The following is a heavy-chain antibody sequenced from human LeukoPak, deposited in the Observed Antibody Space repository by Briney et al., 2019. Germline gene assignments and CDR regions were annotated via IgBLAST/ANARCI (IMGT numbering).Heavy chain of an antibody. CDR3: GRPTRGVVDY. D-gene: IGHD3-10*01. CDR1: GGSFSGYY. V-gene: IGHV4-34*01. J-gene: IGHJ4*02. CDR2: INHSGST. Sequence: SETPSLTCAVYGGSFSGYYWSWIRQPPGKGLEWIGEINHSGSTNYNPSLKSRVTISVDTSKNQFSLKLSSVTAADTAVYYCGRPTRGVVDYWGQGTLVTVSS.